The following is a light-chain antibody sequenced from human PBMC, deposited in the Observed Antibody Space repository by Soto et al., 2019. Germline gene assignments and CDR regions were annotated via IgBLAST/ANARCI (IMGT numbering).Light chain of an antibody. Sequence: EIVMTQSPATLSVSPGERATLSCRASQSVSSNLAWYQQKPGQAPRLLIYGASTRATGIPARFSGSGSGTDFTLTISSLQSEDFAVYYCQQYNNGPYTFGQGTKLEIK. V-gene: IGKV3-15*01. CDR3: QQYNNGPYT. J-gene: IGKJ2*01. CDR2: GAS. CDR1: QSVSSN.